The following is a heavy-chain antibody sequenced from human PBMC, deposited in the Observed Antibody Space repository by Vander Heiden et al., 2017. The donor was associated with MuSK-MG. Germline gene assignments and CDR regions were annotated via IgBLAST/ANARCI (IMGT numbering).Heavy chain of an antibody. V-gene: IGHV3-30*04. CDR2: ISYDGSNK. D-gene: IGHD5-18*01. CDR3: ASPGLVDTAMVIPY. J-gene: IGHJ4*02. Sequence: QVQLVESGGGVVQPGRSLRLSCAASGFTFSSYAMHWVRQAPGKGLEWVAVISYDGSNKYYADSVKGRFTSSRDNSKTTLYLQMNSLRAEDTAVYYCASPGLVDTAMVIPYWGQGTLVTVSS. CDR1: GFTFSSYA.